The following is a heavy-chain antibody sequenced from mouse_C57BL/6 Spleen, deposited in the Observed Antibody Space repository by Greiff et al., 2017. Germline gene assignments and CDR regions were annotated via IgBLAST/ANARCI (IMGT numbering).Heavy chain of an antibody. Sequence: QVQLKQPGAELVRPGTSVKLSCKASGYTFTSYWMHWVKQRPGQGLEWIGVIDPSDSYTNYNQKFKGKATLTVDTSSSTAYMQLSSLTSEDSAVYYCARLDYYGSSYDDYWGQGTTLTVSS. J-gene: IGHJ2*01. CDR3: ARLDYYGSSYDDY. CDR2: IDPSDSYT. V-gene: IGHV1-59*01. CDR1: GYTFTSYW. D-gene: IGHD1-1*01.